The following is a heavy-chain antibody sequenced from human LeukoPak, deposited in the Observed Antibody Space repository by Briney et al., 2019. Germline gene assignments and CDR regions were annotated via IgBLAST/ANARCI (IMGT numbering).Heavy chain of an antibody. D-gene: IGHD3-16*01. CDR3: ARDPLGGVAATGYFDY. CDR1: GFTSSSYS. Sequence: GGSLRLSCAASGFTSSSYSMNWVRQAPGKGLEWVAVISYDGSNKYYADSVKGRFTISRDNSKNTLYLQMNSLRAEDTAVYYCARDPLGGVAATGYFDYWGQGTLVTVSS. V-gene: IGHV3-30*03. CDR2: ISYDGSNK. J-gene: IGHJ4*02.